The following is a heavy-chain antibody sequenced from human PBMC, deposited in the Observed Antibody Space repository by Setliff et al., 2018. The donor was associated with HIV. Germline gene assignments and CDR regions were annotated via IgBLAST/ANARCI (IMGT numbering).Heavy chain of an antibody. D-gene: IGHD1-26*01. J-gene: IGHJ6*02. CDR3: ARDQGELLHYYYYGMDV. CDR2: IYTSGST. V-gene: IGHV4-61*09. CDR1: GGSISSGSYY. Sequence: SETLSLTCTVSGGSISSGSYYWSWIRQPAGKGLEWIGHIYTSGSTNYNPSLKSRVTISVDTSKNQFSLKLSSVTAADTAVYYCARDQGELLHYYYYGMDVWGQGPRSPSP.